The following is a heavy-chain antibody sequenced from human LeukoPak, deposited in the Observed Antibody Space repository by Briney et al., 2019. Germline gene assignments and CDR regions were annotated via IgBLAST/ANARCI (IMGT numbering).Heavy chain of an antibody. CDR3: ARTSSYYDILTGLHHYYFDY. Sequence: NSSETLSLTCTVSGDSISSSYWSWIRQPPGKGLEWLGFIYDSGNTNYNPSLKSRVTISVDTSKNQFSLNLSSVTAADTAVYYCARTSSYYDILTGLHHYYFDYWGQGTLVTVSS. CDR2: IYDSGNT. D-gene: IGHD3-9*01. CDR1: GDSISSSY. V-gene: IGHV4-59*01. J-gene: IGHJ4*02.